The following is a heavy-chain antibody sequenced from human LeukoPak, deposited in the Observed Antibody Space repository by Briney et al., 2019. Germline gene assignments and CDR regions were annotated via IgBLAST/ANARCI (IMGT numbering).Heavy chain of an antibody. V-gene: IGHV3-15*01. CDR1: GFTFSNAW. CDR3: TTKSYSSSWWERDY. J-gene: IGHJ4*02. D-gene: IGHD6-13*01. CDR2: IKSKTDGGTT. Sequence: GGSLRLSCAASGFTFSNAWMSWVRQAPGKGLEWVGRIKSKTDGGTTDYAAPVKGRFTISRDDSKNTLYLQMNSLKTEDTAVYYCTTKSYSSSWWERDYWGQGTLVTVSS.